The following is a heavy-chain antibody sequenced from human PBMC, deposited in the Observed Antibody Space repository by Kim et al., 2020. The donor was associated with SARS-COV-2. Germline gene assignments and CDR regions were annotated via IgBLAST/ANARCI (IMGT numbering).Heavy chain of an antibody. Sequence: GGSLRLSCAASGFTFSNAWMSWVRQAPGKGLEWVGRIKSKTDGGTTDYAAPVKGRFTISRDDSKNTLHLQMNSRKTKDTAVYYCTTLLRYFDGLAVKYYYYGMDVWGQGTTVTVSS. CDR2: IKSKTDGGTT. CDR3: TTLLRYFDGLAVKYYYYGMDV. D-gene: IGHD3-9*01. J-gene: IGHJ6*02. CDR1: GFTFSNAW. V-gene: IGHV3-15*01.